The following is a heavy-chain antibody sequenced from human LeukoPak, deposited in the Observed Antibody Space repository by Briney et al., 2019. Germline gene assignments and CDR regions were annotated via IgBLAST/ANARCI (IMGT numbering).Heavy chain of an antibody. CDR2: ISAYNGKT. CDR3: ARDEPELGQVPYYFDY. Sequence: ASVKVSCKASGYTFTSYGISWVRQAPGQGLEWMGWISAYNGKTNYAQKLQGRVTMTTDTSTSTAYMELRSLRSDDTAVYYCARDEPELGQVPYYFDYWGQGTLVTVSS. D-gene: IGHD7-27*01. J-gene: IGHJ4*02. V-gene: IGHV1-18*01. CDR1: GYTFTSYG.